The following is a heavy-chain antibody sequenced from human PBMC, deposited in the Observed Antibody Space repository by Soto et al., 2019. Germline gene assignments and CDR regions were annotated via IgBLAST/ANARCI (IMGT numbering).Heavy chain of an antibody. CDR1: GFTFSNAW. CDR2: IKSKTDGGTT. CDR3: TTPPPYYYDSDAFDI. J-gene: IGHJ3*02. V-gene: IGHV3-15*01. D-gene: IGHD3-22*01. Sequence: GGSLRLSCAASGFTFSNAWMSWVRQAPGKGLEWVGRIKSKTDGGTTDYAAPVKGRFTISRDDSKNTLYLQMNSLKTEDTAVYYCTTPPPYYYDSDAFDIWGQGTMVTVSS.